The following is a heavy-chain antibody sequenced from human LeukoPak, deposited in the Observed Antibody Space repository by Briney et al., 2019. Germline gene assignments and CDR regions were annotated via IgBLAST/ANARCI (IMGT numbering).Heavy chain of an antibody. D-gene: IGHD2-2*01. V-gene: IGHV4-4*07. CDR1: GGSISSYY. J-gene: IGHJ3*02. Sequence: SETLSLTCTVSGGSISSYYWNWIRQPAGKGLEWIGRIYTSGSTNYNPSLKSRVTMSVDTSKNQFSLKLSSVTAADTAVYYCARVNIVVVPAAMTTPFGAFDIWGQGTMVTVSS. CDR2: IYTSGST. CDR3: ARVNIVVVPAAMTTPFGAFDI.